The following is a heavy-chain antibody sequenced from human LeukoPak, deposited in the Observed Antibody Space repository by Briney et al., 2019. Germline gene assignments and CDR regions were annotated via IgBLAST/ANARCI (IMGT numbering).Heavy chain of an antibody. Sequence: PSETLSLTCTVSGGSTTNYYWTWIRQSPGKGLEWIGHTYYSGNTNYNPSLKSRVTISIDTSKNQFPLKLSSVTAADTAVYYCTRGRAYYDSTGYYYWGRGILVTVSS. V-gene: IGHV4-59*01. J-gene: IGHJ4*02. CDR1: GGSTTNYY. CDR3: TRGRAYYDSTGYYY. CDR2: TYYSGNT. D-gene: IGHD3-22*01.